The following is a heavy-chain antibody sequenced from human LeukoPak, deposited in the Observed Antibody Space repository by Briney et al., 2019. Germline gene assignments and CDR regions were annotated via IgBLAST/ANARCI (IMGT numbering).Heavy chain of an antibody. D-gene: IGHD6-19*01. V-gene: IGHV3-13*01. CDR3: ARAVAGTHWFDP. CDR2: IDIPGNT. J-gene: IGHJ5*02. CDR1: GFNLRSYG. Sequence: GGSLRLSCAVSGFNLRSYGMSWVRQAPGKGLEWVSGIDIPGNTYYPDSVKGRFTMSRESAKNSLYLQMNNLRAGDTAVYYCARAVAGTHWFDPWGQGTLVAVSS.